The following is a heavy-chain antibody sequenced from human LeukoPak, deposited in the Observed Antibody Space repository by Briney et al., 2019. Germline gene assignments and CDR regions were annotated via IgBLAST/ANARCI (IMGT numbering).Heavy chain of an antibody. V-gene: IGHV3-21*01. D-gene: IGHD3-3*01. Sequence: GGSLRLSCAASGFTFSSYSMNWVRQAPGKGLECVSSISSSSSYIYYADSVKGRFTISRDNAKNSLYLQMNSLRAEDTAVYYCARDFGPTIFGSNWFDPWGQGTLVTVSS. CDR1: GFTFSSYS. CDR2: ISSSSSYI. J-gene: IGHJ5*02. CDR3: ARDFGPTIFGSNWFDP.